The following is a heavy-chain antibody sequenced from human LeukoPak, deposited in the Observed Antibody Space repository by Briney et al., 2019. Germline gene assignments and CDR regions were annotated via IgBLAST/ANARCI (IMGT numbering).Heavy chain of an antibody. CDR2: FDPEDGET. D-gene: IGHD6-19*01. Sequence: GASVKVSCKVSGYTLTELSMHWVRQAPGKGLEGMGGFDPEDGETIYAQKFQGRVTMTEDTSTDTAYMELSSLRSEDTAVYYCATVRYSSGWLDYWGQGTLVTVSS. V-gene: IGHV1-24*01. J-gene: IGHJ4*02. CDR3: ATVRYSSGWLDY. CDR1: GYTLTELS.